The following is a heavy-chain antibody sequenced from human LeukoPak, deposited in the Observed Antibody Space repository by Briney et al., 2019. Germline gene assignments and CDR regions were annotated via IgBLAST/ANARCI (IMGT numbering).Heavy chain of an antibody. CDR1: GFTLSSFA. J-gene: IGHJ4*02. Sequence: GGSLRLSCAASGFTLSSFAMTWVRQAPGTGLEWVSTLRSNGDTAYNADSVKGRFTISRDNSKNTVYLQMNILRVEDTAIYYCARRQELYYGVFDSWGQGTLVTVSA. D-gene: IGHD2-8*01. CDR2: LRSNGDTA. V-gene: IGHV3-23*01. CDR3: ARRQELYYGVFDS.